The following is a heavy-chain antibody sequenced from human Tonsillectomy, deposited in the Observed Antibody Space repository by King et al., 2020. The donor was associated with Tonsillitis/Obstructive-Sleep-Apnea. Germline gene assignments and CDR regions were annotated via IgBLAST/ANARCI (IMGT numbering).Heavy chain of an antibody. CDR3: ARGPRYSGSYYGWFDP. V-gene: IGHV3-53*01. CDR2: IYSGGST. J-gene: IGHJ5*02. Sequence: VQLVESGGGLIQPGGSLRLSCAASGFTVSSNYMSWVRQAPGKGLEWVSVIYSGGSTYYADSVKGRFTISRDNSKNTLDLQMNSLRAEDTAVYYCARGPRYSGSYYGWFDPWGQGTLVTVSS. CDR1: GFTVSSNY. D-gene: IGHD1-26*01.